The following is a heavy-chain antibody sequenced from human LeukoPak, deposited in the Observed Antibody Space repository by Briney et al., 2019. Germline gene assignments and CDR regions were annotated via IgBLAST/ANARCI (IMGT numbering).Heavy chain of an antibody. J-gene: IGHJ4*02. CDR1: GFTFDDYT. D-gene: IGHD6-13*01. V-gene: IGHV3-43*01. CDR3: AKVEFAAAGTVYFDY. CDR2: ITWDGGST. Sequence: GGSLRLSCAASGFTFDDYTMHWVRQAPGKGLEWVSLITWDGGSTYYADSVKGRFTISRDNSKNSLYLQMNSLRAEDTAVYYCAKVEFAAAGTVYFDYWGQGTLVTVSS.